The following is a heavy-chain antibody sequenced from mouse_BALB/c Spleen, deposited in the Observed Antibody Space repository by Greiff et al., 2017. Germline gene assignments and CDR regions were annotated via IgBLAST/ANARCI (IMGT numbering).Heavy chain of an antibody. J-gene: IGHJ2*01. Sequence: EVKLMESGGGLVKPGGSLKLSCAASGFTFSSYAMSWVRQTPEKRLEWVATISSGGSYTYYPDSVKGRFTISRDNAKNTLYLQMSSLRSEDTAMYYCASLMIGYWGQGTTLTVSS. CDR2: ISSGGSYT. V-gene: IGHV5-9-3*01. CDR3: ASLMIGY. D-gene: IGHD2-3*01. CDR1: GFTFSSYA.